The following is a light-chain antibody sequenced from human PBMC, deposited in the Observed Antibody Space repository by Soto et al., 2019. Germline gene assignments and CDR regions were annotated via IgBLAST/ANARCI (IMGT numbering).Light chain of an antibody. CDR3: QQYTPNSRS. CDR1: QSVSNW. V-gene: IGKV1-5*01. Sequence: DIQMTQSPSTLSASVGDRVTITCRASQSVSNWLAWYQQKLGKAPNLLIYDASSLESGVPSRFSGSGSGTQFTLTVSRLQPDDFATYSSQQYTPNSRSFGQGTKVEIK. CDR2: DAS. J-gene: IGKJ1*01.